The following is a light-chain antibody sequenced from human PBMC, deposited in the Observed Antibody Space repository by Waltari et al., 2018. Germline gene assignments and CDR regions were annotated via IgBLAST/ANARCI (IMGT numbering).Light chain of an antibody. CDR1: QSFTRY. J-gene: IGKJ1*01. Sequence: CRASQSFTRYLAWYQHKPGQAPRLLIYDASTRAAGIADRFSGSGSGTDFSLTISRLEPEDFAVYYCQHYVSLPVTFGQGTKVEIK. CDR3: QHYVSLPVT. V-gene: IGKV3-20*01. CDR2: DAS.